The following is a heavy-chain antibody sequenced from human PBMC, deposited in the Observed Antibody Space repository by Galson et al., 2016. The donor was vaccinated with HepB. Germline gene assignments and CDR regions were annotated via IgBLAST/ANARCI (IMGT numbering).Heavy chain of an antibody. CDR3: AKDPRYSGYYGDY. CDR2: ISYDGSDK. CDR1: GFTFSTFG. J-gene: IGHJ4*02. Sequence: SLRLSCAASGFTFSTFGMHWVRQAPGKGLEWVAIISYDGSDKSYAESVRGRFTISRDNSNNPLYLQMSSLRAEDTALYYCAKDPRYSGYYGDYWGQGTLVTVSS. D-gene: IGHD5-12*01. V-gene: IGHV3-30*18.